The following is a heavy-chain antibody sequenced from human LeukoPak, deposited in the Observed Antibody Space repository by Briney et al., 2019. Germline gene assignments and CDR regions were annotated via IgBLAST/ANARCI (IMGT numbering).Heavy chain of an antibody. Sequence: GGSLRLSCAASGFTFSGFSMSWVRQSPTKGLGWVANIKQDGSERYYVDSVKGRFTISRDNAKNSLSLQMNNLRVEDTAVYYCARAGSHWHYVYWGQGTVVTVSS. CDR2: IKQDGSER. CDR3: ARAGSHWHYVY. J-gene: IGHJ4*02. D-gene: IGHD3-10*01. V-gene: IGHV3-7*01. CDR1: GFTFSGFS.